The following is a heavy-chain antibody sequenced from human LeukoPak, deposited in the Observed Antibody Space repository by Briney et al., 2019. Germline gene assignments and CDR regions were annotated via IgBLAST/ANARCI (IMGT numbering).Heavy chain of an antibody. D-gene: IGHD3-22*01. CDR2: IYNSGST. CDR1: GYSISSGYY. J-gene: IGHJ3*02. CDR3: AREKDDSSGYYVHDAFDI. Sequence: SETLSLTCTVSGYSISSGYYWGWIRQPPGKGLEWIGSIYNSGSTYYNPSLKSRVTISVDTSKNQFSLKLSSVTAADTAVYYCAREKDDSSGYYVHDAFDIWGQGTMVTVSS. V-gene: IGHV4-38-2*02.